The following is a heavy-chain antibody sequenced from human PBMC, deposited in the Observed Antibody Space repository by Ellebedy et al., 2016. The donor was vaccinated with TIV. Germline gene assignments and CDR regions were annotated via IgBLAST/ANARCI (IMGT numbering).Heavy chain of an antibody. D-gene: IGHD2-21*01. CDR1: DGSFRQGYY. CDR3: AIDPRDCGGDCYSDY. V-gene: IGHV4-34*01. CDR2: INHSGST. Sequence: SETLSLTXVVYDGSFRQGYYWSWIRQPPGKGLQWIGEINHSGSTNYNPSLKSRVTISVDTSKNQFSLKLSSVTAADTAVYYCAIDPRDCGGDCYSDYWGQGTLVTVSS. J-gene: IGHJ4*02.